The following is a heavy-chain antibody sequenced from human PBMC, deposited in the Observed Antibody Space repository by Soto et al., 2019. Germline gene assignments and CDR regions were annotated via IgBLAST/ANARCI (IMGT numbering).Heavy chain of an antibody. CDR1: GFTFSSYA. D-gene: IGHD1-26*01. J-gene: IGHJ4*02. V-gene: IGHV3-23*01. CDR2: IGASGAGT. CDR3: ALRKTGSYFDY. Sequence: PGGSLRLSCAASGFTFSSYATSWVRQAPGKGLEWVSAIGASGAGTYYAEYVKGRFTISRDNSKNTLYLQMNSLRAEDTAVYYCALRKTGSYFDYWGQGTMVTVYS.